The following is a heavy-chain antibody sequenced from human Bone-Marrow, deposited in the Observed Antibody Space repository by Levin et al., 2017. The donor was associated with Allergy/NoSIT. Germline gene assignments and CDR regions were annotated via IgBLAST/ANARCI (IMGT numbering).Heavy chain of an antibody. CDR3: AREAYYYDSTTYYTPIDY. CDR1: GFTFSDYY. Sequence: GESLKISCAASGFTFSDYYMSWIRKAPGKGLEWLSYISGSSTSIYYADSVKGRFTISRDNAKNSLYLQMNSLSAEDTAVYYCAREAYYYDSTTYYTPIDYWGQGTRVTVSS. D-gene: IGHD3-22*01. J-gene: IGHJ4*02. V-gene: IGHV3-11*01. CDR2: ISGSSTSI.